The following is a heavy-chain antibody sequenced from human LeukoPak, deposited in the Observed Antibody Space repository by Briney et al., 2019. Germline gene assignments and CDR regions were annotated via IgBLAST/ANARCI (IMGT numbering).Heavy chain of an antibody. Sequence: PGGSLRLSCAASGFTFSSYSMNWVRQAPGKGLEWVSSFGTRSTSIYYAHSVTGRFTISRDNAKNSLYLQMNSLRAEDTAVYYCARENDQGFDYWGQGTLVTVSS. V-gene: IGHV3-21*01. CDR3: ARENDQGFDY. J-gene: IGHJ4*02. CDR2: FGTRSTSI. CDR1: GFTFSSYS. D-gene: IGHD3-16*01.